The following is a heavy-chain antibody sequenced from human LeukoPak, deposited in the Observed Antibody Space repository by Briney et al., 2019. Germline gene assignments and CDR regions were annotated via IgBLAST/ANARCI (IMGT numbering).Heavy chain of an antibody. J-gene: IGHJ4*02. CDR1: GFTFDDYA. Sequence: PGRSLRLSCAASGFTFDDYAMHWVRQAPGKGLEWVSGISWNSGSIGYADSVKGRFTISRDNAKNSLYLQMNSLRAEDTALYYCAKGKGRGLWFGELLDYWGQGTLVTVSS. V-gene: IGHV3-9*01. D-gene: IGHD3-10*01. CDR3: AKGKGRGLWFGELLDY. CDR2: ISWNSGSI.